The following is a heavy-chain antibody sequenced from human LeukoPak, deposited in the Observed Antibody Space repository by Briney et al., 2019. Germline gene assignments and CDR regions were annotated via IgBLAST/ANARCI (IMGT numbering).Heavy chain of an antibody. CDR1: GFTFSSYG. CDR3: AKDMTTSPQHYGMDV. Sequence: PGGSLRLSCAASGFTFSSYGMHWVRQAPGKGLEWVAVISYDGSNKYYADSVKGRFTISRDNSKNTLYLQMNSLRAEDTAVYYCAKDMTTSPQHYGMDVWGQGTTVTVSS. D-gene: IGHD4-11*01. V-gene: IGHV3-30*18. CDR2: ISYDGSNK. J-gene: IGHJ6*02.